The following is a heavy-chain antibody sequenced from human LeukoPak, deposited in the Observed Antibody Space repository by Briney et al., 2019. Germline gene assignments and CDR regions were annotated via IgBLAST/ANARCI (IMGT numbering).Heavy chain of an antibody. CDR3: ARESGLYGSGSRY. Sequence: ASVKVSCKASGYTFTSYDINRVRQATGQGLEWMGWMNPNSGNTGYAQKFQGRVTMTRNPSISTAYMELSSLRSEDTAVYYCARESGLYGSGSRYWGQGTLVTVSS. V-gene: IGHV1-8*01. D-gene: IGHD3-10*01. CDR2: MNPNSGNT. CDR1: GYTFTSYD. J-gene: IGHJ4*02.